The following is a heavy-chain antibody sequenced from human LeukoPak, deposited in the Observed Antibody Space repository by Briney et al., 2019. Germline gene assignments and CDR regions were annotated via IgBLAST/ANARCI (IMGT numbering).Heavy chain of an antibody. CDR3: ARILFGELSTYYFDY. CDR1: GGSISSSSYY. Sequence: SETLSLTCTVSGGSISSSSYYWGWIRQPPGKGLEWIGSIYYSGSTYYNPSLKSRVTISVDTSKNQFSLKLSSVTAADTAVYYCARILFGELSTYYFDYWGQGTLVTVSS. CDR2: IYYSGST. D-gene: IGHD3-10*01. V-gene: IGHV4-39*01. J-gene: IGHJ4*02.